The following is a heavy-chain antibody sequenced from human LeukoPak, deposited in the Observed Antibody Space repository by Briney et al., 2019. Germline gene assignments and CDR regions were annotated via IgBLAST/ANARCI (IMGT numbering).Heavy chain of an antibody. D-gene: IGHD6-13*01. CDR1: GFSITTGYY. CDR3: ASWIAATEYFDY. Sequence: PSETLSLTCTVSGFSITTGYYWAWIRQPPGKGLEWIGYIYYSGSTNYNPSLKSRVTISVDTSKNQFSLKLSSVTAADTAVYYCASWIAATEYFDYWGQGTLVTVSS. J-gene: IGHJ4*02. V-gene: IGHV4-38-2*02. CDR2: IYYSGST.